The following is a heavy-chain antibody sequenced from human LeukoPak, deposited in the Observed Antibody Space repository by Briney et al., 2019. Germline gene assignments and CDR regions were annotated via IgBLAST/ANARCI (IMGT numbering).Heavy chain of an antibody. CDR2: IWYDGSNK. J-gene: IGHJ4*02. V-gene: IGHV3-33*06. CDR1: GFTLSSYG. CDR3: AKESGGNCDY. Sequence: GGSLRLSCAASGFTLSSYGMHWVRETPGKGLEWVAVIWYDGSNKYYADSVKGRFTISRDNSKNTLYLQMNSLRAEDTAVYYCAKESGGNCDYWGQGTLVTVSS. D-gene: IGHD4-23*01.